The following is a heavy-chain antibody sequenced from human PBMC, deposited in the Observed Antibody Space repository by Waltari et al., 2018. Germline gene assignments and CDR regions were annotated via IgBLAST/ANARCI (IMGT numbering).Heavy chain of an antibody. CDR1: SGCISDYY. J-gene: IGHJ4*02. CDR3: VGDAAGGAFFDY. D-gene: IGHD3-10*01. V-gene: IGHV4-59*01. CDR2: VHHSGTT. Sequence: QVQLQESGPGLVKPSETLSLTCSVSSGCISDYYWSWIRQSSGEGLEWIGFVHHSGTTNYNPSLKGRVTISVDTSKNQFSLKINSMAPTDTAVYFCVGDAAGGAFFDYWGQGIRVAVSS.